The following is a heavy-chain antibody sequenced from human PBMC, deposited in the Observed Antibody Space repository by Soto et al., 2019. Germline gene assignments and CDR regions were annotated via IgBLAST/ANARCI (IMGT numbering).Heavy chain of an antibody. J-gene: IGHJ4*02. CDR2: IYYSGST. D-gene: IGHD4-17*01. CDR1: GGSISSSSYY. CDR3: ARHPLSTVVSYFDY. V-gene: IGHV4-39*01. Sequence: QLQLQESGPGLVKPSETLSLTCTVSGGSISSSSYYWGWIRQPPGKGLEWIGSIYYSGSTYYNPSLKSRVTISVDTSKNQFSLKLSSVTAADTAVYYCARHPLSTVVSYFDYWGQGTLVTVSS.